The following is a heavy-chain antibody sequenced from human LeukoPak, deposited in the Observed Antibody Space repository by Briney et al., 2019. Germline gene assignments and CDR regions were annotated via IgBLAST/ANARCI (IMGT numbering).Heavy chain of an antibody. CDR2: IWYDGSNK. CDR3: ARFPHYYDSSGYSF. Sequence: PGGSLRLSCVASGFTFSSYAMHWVRQAPGKGLEWVAIIWYDGSNKYYADSVKGRFTISRDNAKNSLYLQMNSLRDEDTAVYYCARFPHYYDSSGYSFWGQGTLVTVSS. J-gene: IGHJ4*02. V-gene: IGHV3-33*08. CDR1: GFTFSSYA. D-gene: IGHD3-22*01.